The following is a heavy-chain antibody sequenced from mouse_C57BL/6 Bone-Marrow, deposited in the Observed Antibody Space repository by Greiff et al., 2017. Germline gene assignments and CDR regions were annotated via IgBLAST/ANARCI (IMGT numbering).Heavy chain of an antibody. CDR3: ARSGINDGYPYYFDY. V-gene: IGHV1-59*01. CDR2: IDPSDSYT. CDR1: GYTFTSYW. D-gene: IGHD2-3*01. Sequence: QVQLQQPGAELVRPGTSVKLSCKASGYTFTSYWMHWVKQRPGQGLEWIGVIDPSDSYTNYNQKFKGKATLTVDTSSSTAYMQLSSLTSEDSAVYYCARSGINDGYPYYFDYWGQGTTLTVSS. J-gene: IGHJ2*01.